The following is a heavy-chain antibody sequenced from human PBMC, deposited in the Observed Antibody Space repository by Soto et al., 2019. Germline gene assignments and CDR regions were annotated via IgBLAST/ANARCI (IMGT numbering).Heavy chain of an antibody. CDR2: INPNSGGT. CDR1: VYTFTGYY. Sequence: ASVKVSCRASVYTFTGYYMHWVRQAPGQGLEWMGWINPNSGGTNYAQKFQGRVTMTRDTSISTAYMELSRLRSDDTAVYYCARERILTGYTYYYYYGMDVWGQGTTVTVSS. J-gene: IGHJ6*02. V-gene: IGHV1-2*02. D-gene: IGHD3-9*01. CDR3: ARERILTGYTYYYYYGMDV.